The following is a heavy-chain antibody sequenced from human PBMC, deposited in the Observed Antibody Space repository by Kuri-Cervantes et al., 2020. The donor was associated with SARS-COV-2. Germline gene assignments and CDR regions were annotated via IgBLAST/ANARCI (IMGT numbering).Heavy chain of an antibody. CDR1: GFTFSSYG. Sequence: GGSLRLSCAASGFTFSSYGMHWVRQAPGKGLEWVAVIWYDGSNKYYADSVKGRFTISRDNSKNTLYLQMNSLNTGDTAVYYCTTERRYSSSWYFDYWGQGTLVTVSS. D-gene: IGHD6-13*01. V-gene: IGHV3-33*01. J-gene: IGHJ4*02. CDR2: IWYDGSNK. CDR3: TTERRYSSSWYFDY.